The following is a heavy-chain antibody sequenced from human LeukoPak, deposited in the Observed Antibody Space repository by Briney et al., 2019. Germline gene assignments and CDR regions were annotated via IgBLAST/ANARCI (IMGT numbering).Heavy chain of an antibody. J-gene: IGHJ4*02. V-gene: IGHV3-30-3*01. Sequence: GGSLRLSCAASGFTFSSYAMHWVRQAPGKGLEGVAVISYDGSNKYYADSVKGRFTISRDNSKNTLYLQMNSLRAEDTAVYYCARDKSQQWLDDFDYWGQGTLVTVSS. CDR1: GFTFSSYA. D-gene: IGHD6-19*01. CDR3: ARDKSQQWLDDFDY. CDR2: ISYDGSNK.